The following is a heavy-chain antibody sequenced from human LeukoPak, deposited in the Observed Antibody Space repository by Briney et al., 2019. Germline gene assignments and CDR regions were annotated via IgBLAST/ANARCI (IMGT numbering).Heavy chain of an antibody. CDR3: ARYGIVGGTGY. J-gene: IGHJ4*02. CDR1: GFTFSSYS. V-gene: IGHV3-21*01. Sequence: PGGSLRLSCAASGFTFSSYSMNWVRQAPGKGLEWVSSISSSSSYVYYADSVKGRFTISRDNAKNSLYLQMNRLRAEDTAWYYCARYGIVGGTGYWGQGTLVTVSS. CDR2: ISSSSSYV. D-gene: IGHD1-26*01.